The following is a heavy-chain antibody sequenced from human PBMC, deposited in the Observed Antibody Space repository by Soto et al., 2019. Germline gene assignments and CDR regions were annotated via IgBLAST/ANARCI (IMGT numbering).Heavy chain of an antibody. J-gene: IGHJ4*02. CDR2: ISYDGSNK. CDR1: GFTFSSYG. D-gene: IGHD2-15*01. V-gene: IGHV3-30*18. Sequence: QVQLVESGGGVVQPGRSLRLSCAASGFTFSSYGMHWVRQAPGKGLEWVAVISYDGSNKYYADSVKGRFTISRDNSKNTLYLQMNSLRAEDTAGYYCANGYCSGGSCFDPFDYWGQGTLVTVSS. CDR3: ANGYCSGGSCFDPFDY.